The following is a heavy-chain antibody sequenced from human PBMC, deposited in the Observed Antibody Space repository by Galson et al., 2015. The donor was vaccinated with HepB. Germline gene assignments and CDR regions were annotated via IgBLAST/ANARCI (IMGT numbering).Heavy chain of an antibody. CDR2: INPNSGGT. V-gene: IGHV1-2*02. Sequence: SVKVSCKASGYTFTGYYMHWVRQAPGQGLEWMGWINPNSGGTNYAQKFQGRVTMTRDTSISTAYMELSRLRSDDTAVYYCARDYFTMVRGKDSWYYYYYMDVWGKGTTVTVSS. CDR3: ARDYFTMVRGKDSWYYYYYMDV. J-gene: IGHJ6*03. D-gene: IGHD3-10*01. CDR1: GYTFTGYY.